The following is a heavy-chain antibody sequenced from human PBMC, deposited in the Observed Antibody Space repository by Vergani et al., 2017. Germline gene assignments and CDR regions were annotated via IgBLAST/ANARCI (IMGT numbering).Heavy chain of an antibody. J-gene: IGHJ5*02. CDR3: ARHSTVEWLVKLGWIDP. V-gene: IGHV4-39*01. Sequence: QLQLQESGPGLVKPSATLSLTCSVSGDSIRSSNYYWGWIRQPPGKGLEWLASFYYSGSTYYNPSLNSRVTISVDTSKNQFSLKLSSVTAADTAVYFCARHSTVEWLVKLGWIDPWGQGILVTVSS. D-gene: IGHD6-19*01. CDR2: FYYSGST. CDR1: GDSIRSSNYY.